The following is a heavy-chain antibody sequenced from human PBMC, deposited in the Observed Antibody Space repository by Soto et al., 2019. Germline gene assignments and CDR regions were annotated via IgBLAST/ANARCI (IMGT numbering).Heavy chain of an antibody. V-gene: IGHV3-7*05. Sequence: GGSLRLSCAASGFTFSSYWMSWVRQAPGKGLEWVANIKQDGSEKYYVDSVKGRFTISRDNAKNSLYLQMNSLRAEDTAVYYCASIAVAGTGPALGYWGQGTLVTVSS. J-gene: IGHJ4*02. CDR1: GFTFSSYW. CDR2: IKQDGSEK. D-gene: IGHD6-19*01. CDR3: ASIAVAGTGPALGY.